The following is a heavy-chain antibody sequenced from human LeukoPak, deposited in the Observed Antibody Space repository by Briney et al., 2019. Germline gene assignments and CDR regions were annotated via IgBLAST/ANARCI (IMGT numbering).Heavy chain of an antibody. CDR2: INPNSGGT. Sequence: ASVTVSCKTSGYTFTGYFMHWVRQAPGQGLEWMGWINPNSGGTKYAQKFQGRVTMTRDTSISTAYMELSRLRSDDTAVYYCARDAKSSGDWGQGTLVTVSS. CDR1: GYTFTGYF. J-gene: IGHJ4*02. D-gene: IGHD1-26*01. CDR3: ARDAKSSGD. V-gene: IGHV1-2*02.